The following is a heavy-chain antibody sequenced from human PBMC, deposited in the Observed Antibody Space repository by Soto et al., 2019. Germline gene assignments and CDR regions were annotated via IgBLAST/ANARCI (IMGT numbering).Heavy chain of an antibody. D-gene: IGHD3-3*01. V-gene: IGHV4-30-2*01. CDR3: VRGQPHRITIFEVVIRSYDYGMDV. J-gene: IGHJ6*02. Sequence: SETLSLTCTVSGGSISSGGYSWSWIRQPPGKGLEWIGYINHSGSTYYNPSLESRITIAVDTSKNQFSLKLSSVTAADTAVYFCVRGQPHRITIFEVVIRSYDYGMDVWGQGTTVTVSS. CDR2: INHSGST. CDR1: GGSISSGGYS.